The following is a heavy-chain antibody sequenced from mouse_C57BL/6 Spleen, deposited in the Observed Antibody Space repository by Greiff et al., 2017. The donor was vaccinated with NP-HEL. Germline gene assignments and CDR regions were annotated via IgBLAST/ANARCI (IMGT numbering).Heavy chain of an antibody. CDR1: GFTFSSYA. CDR2: ISDGGSYT. V-gene: IGHV5-4*01. D-gene: IGHD1-1*01. J-gene: IGHJ1*03. CDR3: ARVLITTRYFDV. Sequence: EVQRVESGGGLVKPGGSLKLSCAASGFTFSSYAMSWVRQTPEKRLEWVATISDGGSYTYYPDNVKGRFTISRDNAKNNLYLQMSHLKSEDTAMYYCARVLITTRYFDVWGTGTTVTVSS.